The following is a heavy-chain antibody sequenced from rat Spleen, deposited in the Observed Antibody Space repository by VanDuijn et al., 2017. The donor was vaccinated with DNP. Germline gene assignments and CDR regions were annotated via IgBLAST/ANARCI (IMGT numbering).Heavy chain of an antibody. J-gene: IGHJ2*01. V-gene: IGHV3-1*01. CDR1: GYSITSNY. CDR2: ISYSGST. D-gene: IGHD1-12*01. CDR3: TRRPYRDSYVSDY. Sequence: EVQLQESGPGLVKPSQSLSLTCSVTGYSITSNYWGWIRKFPGNKMEWMGYISYSGSTSYNPSLKSRISITRDTSKNQFFLQLNSVTTEDTATYYCTRRPYRDSYVSDYWGQGVMVTVSS.